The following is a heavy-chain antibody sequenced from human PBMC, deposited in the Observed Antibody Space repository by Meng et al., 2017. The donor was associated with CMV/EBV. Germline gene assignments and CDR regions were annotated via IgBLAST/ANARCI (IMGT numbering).Heavy chain of an antibody. J-gene: IGHJ4*02. CDR3: AREIGYYDSSGYIDY. D-gene: IGHD3-22*01. CDR1: GFTFSSYE. CDR2: ISSSGSTI. Sequence: GGSLRLSCAASGFTFSSYEMNWVRQAPGKGLEWVSYISSSGSTIYYADSVKSRFTISRDNAKNSLYLQMNSLRAEDTAVYYCAREIGYYDSSGYIDYWGQGTLVTVSS. V-gene: IGHV3-48*03.